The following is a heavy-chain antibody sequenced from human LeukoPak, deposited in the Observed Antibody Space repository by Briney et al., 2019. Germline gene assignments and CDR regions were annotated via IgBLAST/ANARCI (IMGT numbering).Heavy chain of an antibody. J-gene: IGHJ6*02. D-gene: IGHD6-13*01. V-gene: IGHV3-23*01. CDR2: ITGSGGNT. Sequence: GGSLRLSCAASGFIFSSYSMSWVRQAPGKGLEWVSVITGSGGNTYYADSVKGRFTISKDNSKSTVYLQMSSLRVDDTAVYYCAKAASSSWPSYYYGMDVWGQGTTVTVSS. CDR3: AKAASSSWPSYYYGMDV. CDR1: GFIFSSYS.